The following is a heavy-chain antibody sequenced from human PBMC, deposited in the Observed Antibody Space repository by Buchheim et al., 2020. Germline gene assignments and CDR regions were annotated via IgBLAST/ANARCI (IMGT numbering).Heavy chain of an antibody. J-gene: IGHJ3*02. CDR1: GFTFSSYG. D-gene: IGHD3-22*01. Sequence: QVQLVESGGGVVQPGRSLRLSCAASGFTFSSYGMHWVRQAPGKGLAWVAVISYDGSNKYYADSVKGRFTISRDNSKNTLYLQMNSLRAEDTAVYYCAKVRGKVVIPSGTDAFDIWGQGT. V-gene: IGHV3-30*18. CDR2: ISYDGSNK. CDR3: AKVRGKVVIPSGTDAFDI.